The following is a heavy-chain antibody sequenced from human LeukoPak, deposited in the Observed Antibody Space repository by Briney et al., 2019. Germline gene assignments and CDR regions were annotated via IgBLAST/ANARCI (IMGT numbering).Heavy chain of an antibody. CDR1: GFTFTSSA. V-gene: IGHV1-58*01. D-gene: IGHD5-12*01. J-gene: IGHJ6*02. CDR2: IVAGSGNT. CDR3: AANYVPYSGYDRRIYYYYGMDV. Sequence: SVKVSCKASGFTFTSSAVQWVRQARGERLEWIGWIVAGSGNTNYAQKFQERVTITRDMSTSTAYMELSSLRSEDTAVYYCAANYVPYSGYDRRIYYYYGMDVWGQGTTVTVSS.